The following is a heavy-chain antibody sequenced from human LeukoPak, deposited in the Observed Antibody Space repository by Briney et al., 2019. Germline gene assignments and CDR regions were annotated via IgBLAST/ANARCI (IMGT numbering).Heavy chain of an antibody. J-gene: IGHJ5*02. CDR2: INHSGST. Sequence: SETLSLTCAVYGGSFSGYYWSWIRQPPRKGLEWIGEINHSGSTNYNPSLKSRVTISVDASKNQFSLKLSSVTAADTAVYYCARGTSLGYCSSTSCFRGWFDPWGQGTLVTVSS. V-gene: IGHV4-34*01. CDR1: GGSFSGYY. CDR3: ARGTSLGYCSSTSCFRGWFDP. D-gene: IGHD2-2*01.